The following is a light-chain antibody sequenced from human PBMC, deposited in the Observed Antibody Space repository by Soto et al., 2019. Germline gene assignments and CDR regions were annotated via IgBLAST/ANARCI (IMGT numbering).Light chain of an antibody. Sequence: DIQMTQSPSSVSAPVGDRVTISCRASQDIDKWLAWYQQKPGKAPKLLISAASTLQRGVPSRFSGSGSGTEFTLTIQSLQPDDIATYYCQQASSFPHTLGQGTKLEIK. CDR2: AAS. V-gene: IGKV1-12*01. CDR3: QQASSFPHT. J-gene: IGKJ2*01. CDR1: QDIDKW.